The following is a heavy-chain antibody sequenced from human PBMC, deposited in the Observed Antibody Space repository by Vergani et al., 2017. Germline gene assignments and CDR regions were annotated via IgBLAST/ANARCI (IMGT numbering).Heavy chain of an antibody. CDR3: ASGSSGFFTLTSPNWFDP. CDR2: IRYDGSNK. V-gene: IGHV3-30*02. D-gene: IGHD3-3*01. CDR1: GFTFSSYG. J-gene: IGHJ5*02. Sequence: QVQLVESGGGVVQPGGSLRLSCAASGFTFSSYGMHWVRQAPGKGLEWVAFIRYDGSNKYYADSVKGRFTISRDNSKNTLYLQMNSLRAEDTAVYYCASGSSGFFTLTSPNWFDPWGQGTLVTVSS.